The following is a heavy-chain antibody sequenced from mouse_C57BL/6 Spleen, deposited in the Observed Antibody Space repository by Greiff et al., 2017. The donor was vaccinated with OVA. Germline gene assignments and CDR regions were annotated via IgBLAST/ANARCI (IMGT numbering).Heavy chain of an antibody. V-gene: IGHV1-82*01. CDR1: GYAFSSSW. J-gene: IGHJ4*01. CDR2: IYPGDGDT. Sequence: VQLQQSGPELVKPGASVKISCKASGYAFSSSWMNWVKQRPGKGLEWIGRIYPGDGDTNYNGKFKGKATLTADKSSSTAYMQLSSLTSEDSAVYFCARGGTNYAMDYWGQGTSVTVS. D-gene: IGHD3-3*01. CDR3: ARGGTNYAMDY.